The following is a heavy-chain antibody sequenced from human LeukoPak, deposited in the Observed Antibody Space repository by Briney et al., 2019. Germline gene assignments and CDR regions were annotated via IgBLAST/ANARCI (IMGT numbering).Heavy chain of an antibody. Sequence: PGGSLRLSCAASGFTFSDYAMHWVRQAPGEGLEWVAVISKAGSDKYYPGSVRGRFTISRDNSKNTIYLQMDSLRAEDTAIYYCAGDYWWNYDYWGQGTLVTVSS. V-gene: IGHV3-30-3*01. D-gene: IGHD1-7*01. CDR2: ISKAGSDK. CDR1: GFTFSDYA. J-gene: IGHJ4*02. CDR3: AGDYWWNYDY.